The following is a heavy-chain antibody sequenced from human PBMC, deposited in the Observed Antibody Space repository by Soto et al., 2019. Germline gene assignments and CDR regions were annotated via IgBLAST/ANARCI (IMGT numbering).Heavy chain of an antibody. Sequence: ASVKVSCKASGYTFTSYDINWVRQATGQGLEWMGWMNPNSGNTGYAQKFQGRVTMTRNTSISTAYMELSSLRSEDTAVYYCARPRRSTYYDFWSGYSTRYNWFDPWGQGTLVTVS. CDR1: GYTFTSYD. J-gene: IGHJ5*02. CDR2: MNPNSGNT. V-gene: IGHV1-8*01. CDR3: ARPRRSTYYDFWSGYSTRYNWFDP. D-gene: IGHD3-3*01.